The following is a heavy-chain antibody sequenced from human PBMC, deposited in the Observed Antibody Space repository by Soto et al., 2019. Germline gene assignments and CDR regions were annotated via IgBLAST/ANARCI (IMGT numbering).Heavy chain of an antibody. J-gene: IGHJ4*02. D-gene: IGHD4-17*01. CDR1: GYTFTSYD. V-gene: IGHV1-8*01. CDR3: ARIRYVDNVDY. CDR2: MNPNSGNT. Sequence: QVQLVQSGAEVKKPGASVKVSCKASGYTFTSYDINWVRQAPGQGLEWMGWMNPNSGNTGHAQKFQGRVTMTRNASMSTAYMELSSLRSEDTAVYYCARIRYVDNVDYWGQGTLVTVSS.